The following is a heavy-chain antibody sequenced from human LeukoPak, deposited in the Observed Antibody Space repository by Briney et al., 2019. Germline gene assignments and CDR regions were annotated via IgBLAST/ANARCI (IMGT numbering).Heavy chain of an antibody. D-gene: IGHD5-24*01. CDR2: TYSSGSA. CDR3: ARSPGGGAVEGYFDY. J-gene: IGHJ4*02. CDR1: GGSISSSSYY. V-gene: IGHV4-39*01. Sequence: SETLSLTCTVSGGSISSSSYYWGWIRQPPGRGLEWIGSTYSSGSAYYTLSLESRVTISVDTSKNQFSLKLSSVTAADTAVYYCARSPGGGAVEGYFDYWGQGALVTVSS.